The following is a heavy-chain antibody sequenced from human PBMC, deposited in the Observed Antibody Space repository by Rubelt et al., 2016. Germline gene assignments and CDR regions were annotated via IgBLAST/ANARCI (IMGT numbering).Heavy chain of an antibody. Sequence: QVQLVQSGAEVKKPGASVKVSCKASGYTFTSYGLSWVRQAPGQGLDWIGWLSAYNGTTNYEQKRQGRVTMTTYTSTSKAYTELRSLRSDDTAVYYCARNLIMITFGGVIVPPDYWGQGTLVTVSS. CDR3: ARNLIMITFGGVIVPPDY. V-gene: IGHV1-18*01. J-gene: IGHJ4*02. CDR2: LSAYNGTT. D-gene: IGHD3-16*02. CDR1: GYTFTSYG.